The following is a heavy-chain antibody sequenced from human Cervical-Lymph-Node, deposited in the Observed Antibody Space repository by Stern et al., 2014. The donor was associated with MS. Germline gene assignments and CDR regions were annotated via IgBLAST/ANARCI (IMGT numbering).Heavy chain of an antibody. CDR1: GFTVSSNY. CDR2: IYTDGST. J-gene: IGHJ3*02. V-gene: IGHV3-53*01. D-gene: IGHD3-3*01. CDR3: ARAICGVVTPTMAPDAFDI. Sequence: VQLVESGGGLIQPGGSLRLSCAASGFTVSSNYMSWVRQSPGTGLQWVSLIYTDGSTYTADAVKGRFTISRDHSKTQQDFQMNSLGAEDTALYYCARAICGVVTPTMAPDAFDIWGQGTMVTVSS.